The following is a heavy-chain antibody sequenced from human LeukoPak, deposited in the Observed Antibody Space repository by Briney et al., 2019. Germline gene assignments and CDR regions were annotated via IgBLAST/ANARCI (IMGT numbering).Heavy chain of an antibody. CDR2: IWYDGSNS. V-gene: IGHV3-33*06. D-gene: IGHD2-15*01. J-gene: IGHJ6*02. Sequence: PGRSLRLSCAASGFTFSSTGMHWVRQAPGKGLQWVGLIWYDGSNSVYADSVKGRFTISRDNSKNTLYLQMNSLRAEDTAVYYCAKDAGYCSGGSCYSWAYYGMDVWGQGTTVTVSS. CDR1: GFTFSSTG. CDR3: AKDAGYCSGGSCYSWAYYGMDV.